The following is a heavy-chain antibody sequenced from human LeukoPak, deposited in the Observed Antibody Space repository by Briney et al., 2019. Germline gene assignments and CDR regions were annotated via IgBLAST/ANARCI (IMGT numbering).Heavy chain of an antibody. CDR3: AKGRPNYYESNGHYYRRDGDY. J-gene: IGHJ4*02. V-gene: IGHV3-23*01. CDR1: GFTFNIYS. D-gene: IGHD3-22*01. Sequence: GGSLRLSCAASGFTFNIYSMSWVRQAPGKGLEWVSSISSSGDFTVYAGSVKGRFTISRDNSKNTLYLQMNSLRAEDTAIYYCAKGRPNYYESNGHYYRRDGDYWGQGTLVTVSS. CDR2: ISSSGDFT.